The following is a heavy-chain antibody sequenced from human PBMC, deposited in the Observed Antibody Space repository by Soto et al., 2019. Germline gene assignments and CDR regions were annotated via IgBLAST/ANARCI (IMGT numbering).Heavy chain of an antibody. CDR3: ARGGHIVVVTASGTEYFQH. V-gene: IGHV4-34*01. D-gene: IGHD2-21*02. J-gene: IGHJ1*01. Sequence: SETLSLTCAVYGGSFSGYYWSWIRQPPGKGLEWIGEINHSGSTNYNPSLKSRVTISVDTSKNHFSLKLSSVTAADTAVYYCARGGHIVVVTASGTEYFQHWGQGTLVTVSS. CDR2: INHSGST. CDR1: GGSFSGYY.